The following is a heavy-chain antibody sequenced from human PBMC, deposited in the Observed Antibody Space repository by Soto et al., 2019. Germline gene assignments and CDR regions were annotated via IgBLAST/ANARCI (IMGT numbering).Heavy chain of an antibody. CDR3: ARVHREYYYDSSGYYYSY. Sequence: GGSLRLSCAASGFTFSDYYMSWIRQAPGKGLEWVSYISSSSSYTNYADSVKGRFTISRDNAKNSLYLQMNSLRAEDTAVYYCARVHREYYYDSSGYYYSYWGQGTLVTVSS. CDR2: ISSSSSYT. J-gene: IGHJ4*02. CDR1: GFTFSDYY. D-gene: IGHD3-22*01. V-gene: IGHV3-11*06.